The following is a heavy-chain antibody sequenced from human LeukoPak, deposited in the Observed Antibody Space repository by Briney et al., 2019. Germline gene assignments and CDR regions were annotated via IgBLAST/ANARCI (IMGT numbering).Heavy chain of an antibody. Sequence: SETLSLTCTVSGASINIRYHYWGWIRQSPGKGLEWIGSMDYTGETYYSPSLQSRVTISVDKSKNPFSLKFSSVTAADTAVYYCARRRIAASYFDYWGQGTLVTVSS. CDR1: GASINIRYHY. J-gene: IGHJ4*02. D-gene: IGHD6-13*01. CDR2: MDYTGET. CDR3: ARRRIAASYFDY. V-gene: IGHV4-39*07.